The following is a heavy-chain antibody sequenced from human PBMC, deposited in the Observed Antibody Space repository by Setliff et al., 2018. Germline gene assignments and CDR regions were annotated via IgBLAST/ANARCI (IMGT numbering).Heavy chain of an antibody. CDR1: GFPFRFYS. V-gene: IGHV3-NL1*01. CDR2: INFDGTST. D-gene: IGHD3-10*01. CDR3: ARDRGGTNPWFDF. Sequence: GGSLRLSCAASGFPFRFYSMHWVRQAPGKGLEWVSYINFDGTSTNYADSVKGRFTISRDKSKNTLYLYLSSLRVEDTATYYCARDRGGTNPWFDFWGQGTQVTVSS. J-gene: IGHJ5*01.